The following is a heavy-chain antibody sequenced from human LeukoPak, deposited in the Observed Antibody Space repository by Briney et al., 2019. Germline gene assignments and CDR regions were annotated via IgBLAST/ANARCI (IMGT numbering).Heavy chain of an antibody. Sequence: SETLSLTCSVSGVSISSYYWSWIRQSPGKGLEWIGRAYYLGNTNYSPSLRSRVIISVDMSKNQFSLPLTSMTAADTAVYYCAGTYFDFRRGGAFDIWGQGTIVTVSS. CDR3: AGTYFDFRRGGAFDI. D-gene: IGHD3-3*01. V-gene: IGHV4-59*05. J-gene: IGHJ3*02. CDR1: GVSISSYY. CDR2: AYYLGNT.